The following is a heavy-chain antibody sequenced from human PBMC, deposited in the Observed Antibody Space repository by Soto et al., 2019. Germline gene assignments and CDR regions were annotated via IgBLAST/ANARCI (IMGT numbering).Heavy chain of an antibody. D-gene: IGHD5-18*01. CDR3: ARQENPLARYGGDFDY. Sequence: PSETLSRTCTASSGSVRRGNYHRSWIRHHTAKGLEWIGHVYRSGATNYTPSLNRRATISLDTSKNQFTLTLISATAADTATYYCARQENPLARYGGDFDYWGQGTQVTVSS. CDR2: VYRSGAT. J-gene: IGHJ4*02. CDR1: SGSVRRGNYH. V-gene: IGHV4-61*10.